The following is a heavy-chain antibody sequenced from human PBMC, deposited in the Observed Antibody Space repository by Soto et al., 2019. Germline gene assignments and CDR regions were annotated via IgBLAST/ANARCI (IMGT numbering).Heavy chain of an antibody. V-gene: IGHV1-69*02. Sequence: QVQLVQSGAEVKKPGSAVNVSCKDSGGTFSTYSMLWVRQAPGQGLEWMGRIMAMLGIANYAPKFQGRVTITADKSTGTAYMELSSLRSEDTALYYCTIGSWSGEVFDIWGQGTMVTVSS. CDR3: TIGSWSGEVFDI. CDR2: IMAMLGIA. D-gene: IGHD2-21*01. J-gene: IGHJ3*02. CDR1: GGTFSTYS.